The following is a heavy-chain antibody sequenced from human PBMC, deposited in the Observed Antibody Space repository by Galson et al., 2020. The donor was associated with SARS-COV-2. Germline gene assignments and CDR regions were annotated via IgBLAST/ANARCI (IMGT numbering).Heavy chain of an antibody. V-gene: IGHV5-51*01. CDR1: GYSFTDYW. J-gene: IGHJ4*02. Sequence: GESLKISCKVSGYSFTDYWIGWVRQMPGKGLEWMGDIYPADSYTIYSPSFQGQVTISADKSISTAYLQWSSLKASDTAMYYCARHGASSGWYEGIDYWGQGTLVTVSS. D-gene: IGHD6-19*01. CDR2: IYPADSYT. CDR3: ARHGASSGWYEGIDY.